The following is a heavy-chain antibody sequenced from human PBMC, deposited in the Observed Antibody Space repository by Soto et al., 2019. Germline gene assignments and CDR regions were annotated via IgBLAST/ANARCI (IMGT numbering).Heavy chain of an antibody. CDR3: ARPRYSSSWYDAFDI. CDR2: IYYSGST. J-gene: IGHJ3*02. V-gene: IGHV4-39*01. CDR1: GGSISSSSYY. D-gene: IGHD6-13*01. Sequence: LSETLSLTCTVSGGSISSSSYYWGWIRQPPGKGLEWIGSIYYSGSTYYNPSLKSRVTISVDTSKNQFSLKLSSVTAADTAVYYCARPRYSSSWYDAFDIWGQGTMVTVSS.